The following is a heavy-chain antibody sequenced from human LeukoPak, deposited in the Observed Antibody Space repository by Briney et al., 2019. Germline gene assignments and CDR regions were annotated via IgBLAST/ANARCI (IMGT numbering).Heavy chain of an antibody. CDR2: ISSNGGST. Sequence: PGGSLRLSCAASGFSFSSYAMHWVRQAPGKGLEYVSAISSNGGSTYYANSVKGRFTISRDNSKNTLYLQMGSLRAEDMAVYYCARTPSGYDLRTGYYYYYMDVWGKGTTVTVSS. V-gene: IGHV3-64*01. J-gene: IGHJ6*03. D-gene: IGHD5-12*01. CDR3: ARTPSGYDLRTGYYYYYMDV. CDR1: GFSFSSYA.